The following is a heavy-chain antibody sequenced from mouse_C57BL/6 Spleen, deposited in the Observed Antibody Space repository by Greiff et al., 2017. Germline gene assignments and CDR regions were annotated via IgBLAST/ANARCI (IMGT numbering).Heavy chain of an antibody. CDR1: GYTFTSYW. Sequence: QVHVKQPGAELVKPGASVKMSCKASGYTFTSYWITWVKQRPGQGLEWIGDIYPGSGSTNYNEKFKSKATLTVDTSSSTAYMQLSSLTSEDSAVYYCARRPSRGYYYAMDYWGQGTSVTVSS. CDR2: IYPGSGST. V-gene: IGHV1-55*01. CDR3: ARRPSRGYYYAMDY. J-gene: IGHJ4*01.